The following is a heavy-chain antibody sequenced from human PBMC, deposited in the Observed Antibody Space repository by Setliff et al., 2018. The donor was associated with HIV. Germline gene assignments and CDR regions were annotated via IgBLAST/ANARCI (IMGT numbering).Heavy chain of an antibody. D-gene: IGHD3-10*01. CDR3: ARVGYHGSGRYSFDY. CDR1: GGSISTTNYY. Sequence: PSETLSLTRSVSGGSISTTNYYWGWVRQPPGKGLEWIGIIYYRGSAYYDLSLKSRVTLSVDTSKNSFSLNLSSVTAAETAVYYCARVGYHGSGRYSFDYWGQGTLVTV. J-gene: IGHJ4*02. V-gene: IGHV4-39*02. CDR2: IYYRGSA.